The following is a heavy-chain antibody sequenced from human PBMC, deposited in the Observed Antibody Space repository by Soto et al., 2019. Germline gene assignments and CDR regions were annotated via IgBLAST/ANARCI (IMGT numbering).Heavy chain of an antibody. CDR1: GGSISSGGYY. J-gene: IGHJ3*02. Sequence: QVQLQESGPGLVKPSQTLSLTCTVSGGSISSGGYYWSWIRQHPGKGLECIGYIYYSGSTYYTPCLESRVTIPVTTSKNQFSLKLSSVTAADTAVYYCASDMGIVGATWWAGAFDIWGQGTMVTVSS. CDR3: ASDMGIVGATWWAGAFDI. D-gene: IGHD1-26*01. V-gene: IGHV4-31*03. CDR2: IYYSGST.